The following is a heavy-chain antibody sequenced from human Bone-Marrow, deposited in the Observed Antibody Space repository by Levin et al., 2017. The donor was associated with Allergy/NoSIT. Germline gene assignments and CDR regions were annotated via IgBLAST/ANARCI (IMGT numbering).Heavy chain of an antibody. CDR3: ARGKLDYCSGGSCREVYYYYAMDV. CDR2: IYFSGIS. J-gene: IGHJ6*02. Sequence: RSSETLSLTCTVSGGAISSGGHYWGWIRQHPGKGLEWIGYIYFSGISHYNPSLKSRLSISVDTSKNQFSLKLSSVTVADTAVYYCARGKLDYCSGGSCREVYYYYAMDVWGQGTLVSVSS. CDR1: GGAISSGGHY. V-gene: IGHV4-31*03. D-gene: IGHD2-15*01.